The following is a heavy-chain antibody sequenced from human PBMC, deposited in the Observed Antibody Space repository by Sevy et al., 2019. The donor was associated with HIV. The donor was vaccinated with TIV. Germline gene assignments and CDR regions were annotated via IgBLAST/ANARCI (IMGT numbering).Heavy chain of an antibody. CDR3: AAATGTDILGYYFDS. J-gene: IGHJ4*02. CDR1: DDSIISSRW. CDR2: MYHRGTT. D-gene: IGHD1-1*01. Sequence: SETLSLTCTVSDDSIISSRWWSWFRQTPGKGLEWIGGMYHRGTTNYNPSLKSRVIISVDQFRNQFSLKVTSMTSADTAVYYCAAATGTDILGYYFDSWGQGTLVTVSS. V-gene: IGHV4-4*02.